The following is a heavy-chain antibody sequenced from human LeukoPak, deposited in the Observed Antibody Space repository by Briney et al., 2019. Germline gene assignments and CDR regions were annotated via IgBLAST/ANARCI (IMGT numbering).Heavy chain of an antibody. CDR2: ISSSSSTT. J-gene: IGHJ4*02. CDR1: GFTFSSYS. V-gene: IGHV3-48*01. CDR3: AKDGPMIVAY. Sequence: GGSLRLSCVVSGFTFSSYSMNWVRQAPGKGLEWVSYISSSSSTTYYADSVKGRFTISRDNAKNSLYLQMNSLRAEDTAVYYCAKDGPMIVAYWGQGTLVTVSS. D-gene: IGHD3-22*01.